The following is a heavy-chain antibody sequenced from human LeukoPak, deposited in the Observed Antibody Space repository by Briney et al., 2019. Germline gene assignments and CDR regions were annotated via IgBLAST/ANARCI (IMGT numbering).Heavy chain of an antibody. D-gene: IGHD6-19*01. CDR3: ARAAYKKYSSGWYFLDY. J-gene: IGHJ4*02. Sequence: GGSLGLSCAASGFTFSSYGMHWVRQAPGKGLEWVAVIWYDGSNKYYADSVKGRFTISRDNSKNTLYLQMNSLRAEDTAVYYCARAAYKKYSSGWYFLDYWGQGTLVTVSS. V-gene: IGHV3-33*01. CDR1: GFTFSSYG. CDR2: IWYDGSNK.